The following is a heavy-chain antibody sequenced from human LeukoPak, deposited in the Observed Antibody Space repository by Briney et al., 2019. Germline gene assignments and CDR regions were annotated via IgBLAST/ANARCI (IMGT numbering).Heavy chain of an antibody. CDR2: INPHSGDT. J-gene: IGHJ5*02. V-gene: IGHV1-2*07. Sequence: ASVKVSCKASGGTFSSYGISWVRQAPGQGLEWMGWINPHSGDTNYAHKFQGRVTMTRDTSISIAYMELSSLKSDDTAVYYCAREGGSSYGYAYHWGQGTLVTVSS. CDR1: GGTFSSYG. D-gene: IGHD5-18*01. CDR3: AREGGSSYGYAYH.